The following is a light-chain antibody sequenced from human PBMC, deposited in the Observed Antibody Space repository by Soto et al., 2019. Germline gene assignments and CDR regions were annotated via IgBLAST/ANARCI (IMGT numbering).Light chain of an antibody. Sequence: QSALTQPASVSGSPGQSITISCTGTSSDVGGYNYVSWYQQHPGKAPKLMMYDVSNRPSGVSNRFAGSKSGNTASLTISGLQAEDEDDYYCSSYTSSSTLGVFGGGTKVTVL. V-gene: IGLV2-14*01. J-gene: IGLJ2*01. CDR3: SSYTSSSTLGV. CDR1: SSDVGGYNY. CDR2: DVS.